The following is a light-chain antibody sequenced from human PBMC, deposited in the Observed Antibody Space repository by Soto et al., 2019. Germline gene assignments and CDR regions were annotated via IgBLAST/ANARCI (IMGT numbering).Light chain of an antibody. CDR1: NIGSKS. CDR3: RVWDSSSDHVV. Sequence: SYELTQPPSVSVAPGKTARITCGGNNIGSKSVHWYQQKPCQAPVLVIYFDSDRPSGIPERFSGSNSGNTATLTISRVEAGDEADYYCRVWDSSSDHVVFGGGTKLTVL. J-gene: IGLJ2*01. V-gene: IGLV3-21*04. CDR2: FDS.